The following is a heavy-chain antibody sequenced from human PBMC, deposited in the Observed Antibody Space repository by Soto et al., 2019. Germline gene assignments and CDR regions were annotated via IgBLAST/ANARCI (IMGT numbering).Heavy chain of an antibody. CDR1: GYSFTSYW. CDR2: IDPSDSYT. CDR3: ASLRAYCSGCSCYVHYGMDV. J-gene: IGHJ6*02. Sequence: EVQLVQSGAEVKKPGESLRISCKGSGYSFTSYWISWVRQMPGKGLEWMGRIDPSDSYTNYSPSSQGHVTISADKSISTAYLQWSSLKASDTAMYYCASLRAYCSGCSCYVHYGMDVWGQGTTVTVSS. V-gene: IGHV5-10-1*01. D-gene: IGHD2-15*01.